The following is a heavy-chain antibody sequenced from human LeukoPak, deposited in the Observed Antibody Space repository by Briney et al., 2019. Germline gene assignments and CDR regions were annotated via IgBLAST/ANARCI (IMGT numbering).Heavy chain of an antibody. V-gene: IGHV1-18*01. J-gene: IGHJ4*02. D-gene: IGHD6-19*01. Sequence: ASVKVSRKASGYTFTNYGISWVRQAPGQGLEWMGWISTYTGTPHYAQKLQGRVTMTTDTSTNTAYMDLRSLRSDDTAVYYCARGKTIRVADPFDYWGQGTLVTVSS. CDR3: ARGKTIRVADPFDY. CDR1: GYTFTNYG. CDR2: ISTYTGTP.